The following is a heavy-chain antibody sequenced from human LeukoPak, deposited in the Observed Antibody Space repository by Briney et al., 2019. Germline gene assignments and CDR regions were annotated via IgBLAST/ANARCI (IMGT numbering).Heavy chain of an antibody. CDR2: ISGSGGST. Sequence: PGGSLRLSCAASGFTFSTYDMTWIRQAPGKVLEWVSAISGSGGSTYYADSVKGRFTISRDNSKNTLYLQMNSLRAEDTAKYYCAKDIQPPGSSVAAPRYYFDYWGQGTLVTVSS. J-gene: IGHJ4*02. CDR3: AKDIQPPGSSVAAPRYYFDY. CDR1: GFTFSTYD. V-gene: IGHV3-23*01. D-gene: IGHD6-19*01.